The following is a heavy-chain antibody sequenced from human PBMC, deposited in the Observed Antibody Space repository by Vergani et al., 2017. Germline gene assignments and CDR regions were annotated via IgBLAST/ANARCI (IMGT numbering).Heavy chain of an antibody. V-gene: IGHV4-4*02. J-gene: IGHJ4*02. CDR1: GVSISRSNW. D-gene: IGHD1/OR15-1a*01. CDR3: ARSSPTGTQRDRIYYFDY. CDR2: IYYSGST. Sequence: QVQLQESGPGLVKPSGTLSLTCAVSGVSISRSNWWSWVRQPPGKGLEWIGYIYYSGSTYYNPSLKSRVTISVDTSKNQFSLKLSSVTAADTAVYYCARSSPTGTQRDRIYYFDYWGQGTLVTVSS.